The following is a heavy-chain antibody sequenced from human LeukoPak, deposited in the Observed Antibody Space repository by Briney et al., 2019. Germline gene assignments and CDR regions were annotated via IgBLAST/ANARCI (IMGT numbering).Heavy chain of an antibody. CDR2: INPSGGST. CDR1: GYTFTSYY. CDR3: ARDIGYSYGPAYYYYGMDV. D-gene: IGHD5-18*01. J-gene: IGHJ6*02. V-gene: IGHV1-46*01. Sequence: ASVKVSCKASGYTFTSYYMHWVRQAPGQGLKWMGIINPSGGSTSYAQKFQGRVTMTRDTSTSTVYMELSSLRSEDTAVYYCARDIGYSYGPAYYYYGMDVWGQGTTVTVSS.